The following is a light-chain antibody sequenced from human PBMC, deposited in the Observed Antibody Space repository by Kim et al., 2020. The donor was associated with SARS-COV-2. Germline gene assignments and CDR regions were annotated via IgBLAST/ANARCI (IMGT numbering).Light chain of an antibody. Sequence: RVTISCTGTFSNSGAGYGVHLYQQVPGAAPKPLSFGHTNRPSGVPDRFSGSKSDTAAARAITGLQAEDGADYYCQAYDSSLNSYVFGTGTKVTVL. CDR2: GHT. J-gene: IGLJ1*01. CDR3: QAYDSSLNSYV. CDR1: FSNSGAGYG. V-gene: IGLV1-40*01.